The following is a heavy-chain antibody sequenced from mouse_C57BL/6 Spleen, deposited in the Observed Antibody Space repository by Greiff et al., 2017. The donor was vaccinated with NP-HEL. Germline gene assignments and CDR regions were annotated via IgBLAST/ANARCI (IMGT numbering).Heavy chain of an antibody. CDR2: ISYDGSN. CDR3: ARERYDGPTGYFDY. V-gene: IGHV3-6*01. CDR1: GYSITSGYY. Sequence: EVKLQESGPGLVKPSQSLSLTCSVTGYSITSGYYWNWIRQFPGNKLEWMGYISYDGSNNYNPSLKNRISITRDTSKNQFVQKLNAGTTEDTATSYCARERYDGPTGYFDYWGQGTTLTVAS. J-gene: IGHJ2*01. D-gene: IGHD2-3*01.